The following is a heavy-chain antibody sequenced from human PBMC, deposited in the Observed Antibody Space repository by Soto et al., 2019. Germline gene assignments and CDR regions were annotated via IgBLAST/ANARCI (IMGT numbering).Heavy chain of an antibody. Sequence: PVGSPRLSCAASGFTFSSYGMHWVRQAPGKGLEWVAVISYDGSNKYYADSVKGRFTISRDNSKNTLYLQMNSLRAEDTAVYYCAKGSKQWLVDYYYYYGMDVWGQGTTVTVSS. D-gene: IGHD6-19*01. CDR1: GFTFSSYG. CDR2: ISYDGSNK. J-gene: IGHJ6*02. CDR3: AKGSKQWLVDYYYYYGMDV. V-gene: IGHV3-30*18.